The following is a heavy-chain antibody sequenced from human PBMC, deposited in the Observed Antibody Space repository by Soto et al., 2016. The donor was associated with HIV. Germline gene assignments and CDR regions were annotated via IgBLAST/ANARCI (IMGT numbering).Heavy chain of an antibody. CDR1: GYTFNDFG. CDR3: ARVGGYEQHFDY. V-gene: IGHV1-18*01. CDR2: LSAHNGYT. Sequence: QVQLVQSGAEVKRPGASVKVSCKASGYTFNDFGISWVRQAPGQGPAWMGWLSAHNGYTNYAQKIQGRVTMTTDTSTSTAYMELRSLKSDDTAVYFRARVGGYEQHFDYWGQGTLVTVSS. D-gene: IGHD5-12*01. J-gene: IGHJ4*02.